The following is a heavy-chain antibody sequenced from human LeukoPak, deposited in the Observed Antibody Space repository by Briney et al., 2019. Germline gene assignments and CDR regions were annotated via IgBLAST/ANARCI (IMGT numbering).Heavy chain of an antibody. J-gene: IGHJ6*02. CDR2: VSYDGSNK. CDR1: GFTFRTYA. CDR3: ARDSHYYDPGGYYSRGEYYHHGMDA. D-gene: IGHD3-22*01. Sequence: PGRSLRLPCVVSGFTFRTYAMHWVRQAPGKGLEWVAVVSYDGSNKYYADSVQGRFTISRDNSRNTLHLQMNSLRAEDTAVYYCARDSHYYDPGGYYSRGEYYHHGMDAWGQGTTVTASS. V-gene: IGHV3-30-3*01.